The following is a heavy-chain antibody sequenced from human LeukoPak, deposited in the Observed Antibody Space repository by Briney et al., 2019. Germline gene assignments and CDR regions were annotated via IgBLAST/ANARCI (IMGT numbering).Heavy chain of an antibody. CDR3: ARGGPEWFFDY. CDR1: GFTFSSYG. V-gene: IGHV3-33*01. J-gene: IGHJ4*02. CDR2: IWYDGGNK. Sequence: GGSLRLSCAASGFTFSSYGMHWVRQAPGKGLEWVAVIWYDGGNKYYADSVKGRFTISRDNSKNTLYLQMNSLRAEDTAVYYCARGGPEWFFDYWGQGTLVTVSS. D-gene: IGHD3-3*01.